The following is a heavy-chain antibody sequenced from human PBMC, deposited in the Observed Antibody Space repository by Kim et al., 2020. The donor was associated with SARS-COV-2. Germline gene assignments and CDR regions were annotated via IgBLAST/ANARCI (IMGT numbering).Heavy chain of an antibody. CDR3: ASGLESSSSSLRDY. CDR2: MNPNSGNT. D-gene: IGHD6-6*01. CDR1: GYTFTRYD. Sequence: ASVKVSCKASGYTFTRYDINWVRQATGQGLEWMGRMNPNSGNTDYAQKFQGRVTMTRDTSISTAYMELSSLRSEDTAVYYCASGLESSSSSLRDYWGQGTLGTVSS. J-gene: IGHJ4*02. V-gene: IGHV1-8*01.